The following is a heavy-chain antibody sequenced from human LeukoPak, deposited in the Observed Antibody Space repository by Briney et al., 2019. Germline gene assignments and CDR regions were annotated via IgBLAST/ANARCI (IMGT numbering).Heavy chain of an antibody. CDR3: ARRRDERGYKDIFDI. D-gene: IGHD5-18*01. CDR1: GYSFSSYL. Sequence: GGALKISRKGSGYSFSSYLVGGGGPVPGKSLGWGGGIYPGDSDTRYSPSFQGQVTISADKSISTAYLQWSSLKASDTAMYYCARRRDERGYKDIFDIWGQGTMVTVSS. CDR2: IYPGDSDT. V-gene: IGHV5-51*01. J-gene: IGHJ3*02.